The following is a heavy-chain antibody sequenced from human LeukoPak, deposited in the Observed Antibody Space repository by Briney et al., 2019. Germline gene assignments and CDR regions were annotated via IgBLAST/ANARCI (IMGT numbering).Heavy chain of an antibody. CDR1: GFTVSSNY. CDR3: ARDRPYYGSGSYDYYYYMDV. D-gene: IGHD3-10*01. J-gene: IGHJ6*03. Sequence: SGGSLRLSRAASGFTVSSNYMSWVRQAPGKGLEWVSVIYSGGSTYYADSVKGRFTISRDNSKNTLYLQMNSLRAEDTAVYYCARDRPYYGSGSYDYYYYMDVWGKGTTVTVSS. CDR2: IYSGGST. V-gene: IGHV3-53*01.